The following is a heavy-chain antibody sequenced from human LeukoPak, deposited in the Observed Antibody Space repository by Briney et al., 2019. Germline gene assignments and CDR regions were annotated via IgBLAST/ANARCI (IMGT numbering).Heavy chain of an antibody. V-gene: IGHV1-69*06. CDR2: IIPIFGTA. J-gene: IGHJ6*03. D-gene: IGHD4-17*01. CDR1: GGTFSSYA. Sequence: SVKVSCKASGGTFSSYAISWVRQAPGQGLEWMGGIIPIFGTANYAQKFQGRVTITADKSTSTAYMELSSLRSEGTAVYYCASNYGDYAYYYYYYYMDVWGKGTTVTVSS. CDR3: ASNYGDYAYYYYYYYMDV.